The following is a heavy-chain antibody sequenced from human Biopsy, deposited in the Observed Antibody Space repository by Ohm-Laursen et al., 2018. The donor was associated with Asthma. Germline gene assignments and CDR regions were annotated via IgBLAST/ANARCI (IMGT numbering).Heavy chain of an antibody. D-gene: IGHD1-26*01. Sequence: SLRLSCSASGFSFSNYGMHWVRQAPGKGLDWVAVISFDGANRNYTDSVKGRFTISRDNSRNTLHLEMNSLRAEDTAIYFCAKDKVGAANSYQYGMDVWGQGTTVTVSS. CDR2: ISFDGANR. J-gene: IGHJ6*02. CDR3: AKDKVGAANSYQYGMDV. CDR1: GFSFSNYG. V-gene: IGHV3-30*18.